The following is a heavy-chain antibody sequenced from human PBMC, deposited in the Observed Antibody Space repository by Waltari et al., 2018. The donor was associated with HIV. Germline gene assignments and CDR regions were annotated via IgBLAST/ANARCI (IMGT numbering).Heavy chain of an antibody. CDR1: GDSIDGYY. CDR3: ARGGGFSGYAEFDY. V-gene: IGHV4-31*01. CDR2: IYYSGNT. J-gene: IGHJ4*02. D-gene: IGHD5-12*01. Sequence: QVQLQESGPRLVKPSQTLSLTCTVSGDSIDGYYWSWIRQHPGKGLEWLGFIYYSGNTYYNPSLMTPITMSVDTSKNHFSLRLTSVTAADTAVYYCARGGGFSGYAEFDYWGQGLLVTVSS.